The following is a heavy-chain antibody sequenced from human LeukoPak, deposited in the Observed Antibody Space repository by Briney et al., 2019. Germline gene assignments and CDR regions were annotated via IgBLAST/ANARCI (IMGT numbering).Heavy chain of an antibody. CDR2: ISSGGTTM. V-gene: IGHV3-48*03. CDR3: ARAPRGSGWSHFFN. CDR1: GFTFSSFE. D-gene: IGHD6-19*01. Sequence: GGSLRLSCAASGFTFSSFEMNWVRQAPGKGLEWVSYISSGGTTMYYADSVKGRFTISRDNAKNSLYLQMNSLRAEDTAVYYCARAPRGSGWSHFFNWGQGTLVTVSS. J-gene: IGHJ4*02.